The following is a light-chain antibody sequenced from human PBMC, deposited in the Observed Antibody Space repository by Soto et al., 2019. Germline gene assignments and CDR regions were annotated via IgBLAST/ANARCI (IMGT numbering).Light chain of an antibody. V-gene: IGKV3-15*01. CDR3: QQYNSWAWT. Sequence: DILLTQSPATLSLSPGERATLSCRASQSVGNNLAWYQKNPGQPPRLLIYGASTDAPNIPTRFSGSGSGTDFTLTISSLQSEDFAVYYCQQYNSWAWTFGQGTTVEIK. CDR2: GAS. J-gene: IGKJ1*01. CDR1: QSVGNN.